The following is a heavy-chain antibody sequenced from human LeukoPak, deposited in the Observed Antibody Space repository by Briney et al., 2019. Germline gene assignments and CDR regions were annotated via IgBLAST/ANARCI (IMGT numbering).Heavy chain of an antibody. CDR3: ARGGVWYFDL. D-gene: IGHD3-16*01. CDR1: GGSISFHY. Sequence: SETLSLTCTVSGGSISFHYWSWIRQPPGKGLEWIGYIHLSGRTYYDPSLRSRVTISGDTSKNQFSLRLNSVTAADTAVYYCARGGVWYFDLWGRGTLVTVSS. V-gene: IGHV4-59*11. J-gene: IGHJ2*01. CDR2: IHLSGRT.